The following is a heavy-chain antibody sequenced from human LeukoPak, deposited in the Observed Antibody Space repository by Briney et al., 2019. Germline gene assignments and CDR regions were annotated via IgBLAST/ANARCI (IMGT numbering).Heavy chain of an antibody. CDR3: AKDQGLTAPPPYGLDV. D-gene: IGHD5-18*01. CDR2: IIPVLNIT. Sequence: SVKVSCKTSGGTFSSSAITWVRRAPGQGLEWMGRIIPVLNITTYAQKFQGRVTITADTSTSTVYMELSSLRSEETAVYYCAKDQGLTAPPPYGLDVWGQGTTVIVTS. V-gene: IGHV1-69*04. CDR1: GGTFSSSA. J-gene: IGHJ6*02.